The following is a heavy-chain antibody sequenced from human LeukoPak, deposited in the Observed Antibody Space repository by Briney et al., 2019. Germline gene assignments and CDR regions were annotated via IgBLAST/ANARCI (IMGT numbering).Heavy chain of an antibody. Sequence: GGSLRLSCAASGFTFSSYSMNWVRQAPGKGLDWVAYISSSSRTIYYADSVKGRFTISRDNAKNSLYLQMNSLRAEDTAVYYCAREAGDIVVVPAAIDPQDDAFDIWGQGTMVTVSS. CDR3: AREAGDIVVVPAAIDPQDDAFDI. CDR2: ISSSSRTI. V-gene: IGHV3-48*04. D-gene: IGHD2-2*01. J-gene: IGHJ3*02. CDR1: GFTFSSYS.